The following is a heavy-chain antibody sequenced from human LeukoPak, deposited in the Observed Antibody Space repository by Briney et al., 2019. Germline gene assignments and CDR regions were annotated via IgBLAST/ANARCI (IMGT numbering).Heavy chain of an antibody. CDR2: ISYTGST. V-gene: IGHV4-59*01. D-gene: IGHD3-10*01. Sequence: SETLSLTCTVSGGSISPYFWSWFRQPPGEGLEWIGYISYTGSTIYSPSLKSRVTISVDTSKNQFSLQLTSVTAADTAVYYCARDDYRGVTNFDPWGQGTLVTVSS. CDR1: GGSISPYF. CDR3: ARDDYRGVTNFDP. J-gene: IGHJ5*02.